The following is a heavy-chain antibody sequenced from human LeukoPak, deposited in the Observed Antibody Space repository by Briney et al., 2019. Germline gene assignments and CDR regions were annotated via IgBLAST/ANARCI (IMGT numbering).Heavy chain of an antibody. CDR2: INHSGST. CDR3: ARGGGWYGPALYYMDV. CDR1: GDSISSSTYF. V-gene: IGHV4-39*07. J-gene: IGHJ6*03. Sequence: SSETLSLTCTVSGDSISSSTYFWGWIRQPPGKGLEWIGEINHSGSTNYNPSLKSRVTISVDTSKNQFSLKLSSVTAADTAVYYCARGGGWYGPALYYMDVWGKGTTVTISS. D-gene: IGHD6-19*01.